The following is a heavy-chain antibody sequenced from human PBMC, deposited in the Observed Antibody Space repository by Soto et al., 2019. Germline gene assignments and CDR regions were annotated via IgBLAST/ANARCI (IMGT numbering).Heavy chain of an antibody. CDR1: GFTFSSYG. CDR3: AREGQWLVKTSYYYYGMDV. V-gene: IGHV3-33*01. D-gene: IGHD6-19*01. CDR2: IWYDGSNK. J-gene: IGHJ6*02. Sequence: GGSLRLSCAASGFTFSSYGMHWVRQAPGKGLEWVAVIWYDGSNKYYADSVKGRFTISRDNSKNTLYLQMNSLRAEDTAVYYCAREGQWLVKTSYYYYGMDVWGQGTTVTVSS.